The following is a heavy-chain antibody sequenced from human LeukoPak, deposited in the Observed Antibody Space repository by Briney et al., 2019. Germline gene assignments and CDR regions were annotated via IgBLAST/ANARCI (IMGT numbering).Heavy chain of an antibody. CDR1: GGSLSGYY. V-gene: IGHV4-34*01. D-gene: IGHD5-12*01. CDR3: ARRKRGYATGGYYYYMDV. J-gene: IGHJ6*03. Sequence: PSVTLSLTCAVYGGSLSGYYWSWIRQPPGKGLEWIGEINHSGSTNYNPSLKSRVTISVDTSKNQFSLKLSSVTAADTAVYYCARRKRGYATGGYYYYMDVWGKGTTVTISS. CDR2: INHSGST.